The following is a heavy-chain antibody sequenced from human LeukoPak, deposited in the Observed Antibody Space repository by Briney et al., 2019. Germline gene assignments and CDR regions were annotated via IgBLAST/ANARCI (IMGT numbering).Heavy chain of an antibody. CDR2: ISDTSTYI. CDR1: GFIFSSYT. CDR3: TRAPPGRDGYSEY. Sequence: KPGGSLRLSCAASGFIFSSYTMNWVRQAPGEGLEWVSSISDTSTYIYYAESVEGRFTISRDNAKSSLFLQVNSLRAEDTAVYYCTRAPPGRDGYSEYWGQGTVVTVST. D-gene: IGHD5-24*01. V-gene: IGHV3-21*01. J-gene: IGHJ4*02.